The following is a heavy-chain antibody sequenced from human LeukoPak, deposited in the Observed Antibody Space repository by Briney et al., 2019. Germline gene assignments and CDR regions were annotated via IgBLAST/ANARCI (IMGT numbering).Heavy chain of an antibody. CDR3: AKGYYDYVWGSYYFDY. CDR2: ISGSGGST. J-gene: IGHJ4*02. V-gene: IGHV3-23*01. CDR1: GFTFSSYA. D-gene: IGHD3-16*01. Sequence: QPGGSLRLSCAASGFTFSSYAMSWVRQAPGKGLEWVSAISGSGGSTYYADSVKGRFTISRDNSRDTLYLQMNSLRAEGTAVYYCAKGYYDYVWGSYYFDYWGQGTPVTVSS.